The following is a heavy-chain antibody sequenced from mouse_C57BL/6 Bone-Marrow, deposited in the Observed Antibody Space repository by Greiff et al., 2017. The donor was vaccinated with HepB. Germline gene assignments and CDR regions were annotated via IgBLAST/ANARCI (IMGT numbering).Heavy chain of an antibody. D-gene: IGHD2-5*01. V-gene: IGHV1-81*01. CDR1: GYTFTSYG. CDR2: IYPRSGNT. Sequence: VQLVESGAELARPGASVKLSCKASGYTFTSYGISWVKQRTGQGLEWIGEIYPRSGNTYYNEKFKGKATLTADKSSSTAYMELRSLTSEDSAVYFCARGGHSNYGLDYWGQGTSVTVSS. CDR3: ARGGHSNYGLDY. J-gene: IGHJ4*01.